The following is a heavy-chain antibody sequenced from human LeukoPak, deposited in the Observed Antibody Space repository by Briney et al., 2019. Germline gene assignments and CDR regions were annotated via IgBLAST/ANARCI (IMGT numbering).Heavy chain of an antibody. D-gene: IGHD2-15*01. Sequence: GSSVKVSCKASGGTFSSYAISWVRQAPGQGLEWMGGVIPIFGTANYAQKFQGRVTITADKSTSTVYMELSSLRSEDTAVYYCARDPCALGYCSGGSCYCAFDIWGQGTMVTVSS. V-gene: IGHV1-69*06. CDR1: GGTFSSYA. CDR2: VIPIFGTA. CDR3: ARDPCALGYCSGGSCYCAFDI. J-gene: IGHJ3*02.